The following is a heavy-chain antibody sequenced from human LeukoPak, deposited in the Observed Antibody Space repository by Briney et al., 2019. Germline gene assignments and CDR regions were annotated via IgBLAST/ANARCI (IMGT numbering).Heavy chain of an antibody. V-gene: IGHV3-30-3*01. J-gene: IGHJ4*02. D-gene: IGHD5-18*01. CDR2: ISYDGSNK. CDR1: GFTFSSYA. Sequence: PGGSLRLSCAASGFTFSSYAMHWVRQAPGKGLEWVAVISYDGSNKYYADSVKGRFTISRDNSKNTLYLQMNSLRAEDTAVYYCARDLYKYSYGYDYWGQGTLVTVSS. CDR3: ARDLYKYSYGYDY.